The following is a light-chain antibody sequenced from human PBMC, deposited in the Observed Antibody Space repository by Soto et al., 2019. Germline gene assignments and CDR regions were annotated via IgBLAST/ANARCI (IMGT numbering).Light chain of an antibody. V-gene: IGKV3-11*01. CDR2: DAS. J-gene: IGKJ5*01. CDR1: QSLDNY. Sequence: VVLPQSPATLSLSPGERATLSCRASQSLDNYLAWYQQKPGQAPRLLIYDASNRATGIPARFSGSGSGTDFTLTISSLEPDDFAVYYCLQRAYWFTFGQGTRLEIK. CDR3: LQRAYWFT.